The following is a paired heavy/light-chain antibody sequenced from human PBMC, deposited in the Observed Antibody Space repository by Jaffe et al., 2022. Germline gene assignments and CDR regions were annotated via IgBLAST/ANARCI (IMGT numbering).Heavy chain of an antibody. V-gene: IGHV3-30*02. CDR3: ARGPRYFDWFGAFDM. CDR1: GFTFPIHG. CDR2: IRFDGSDI. J-gene: IGHJ3*02. D-gene: IGHD3-9*01. Sequence: QVQVVESGGGVVHPGGSLRLSYKTSGFTFPIHGMHWVRQAPGKGLEWVAFIRFDGSDIKYADSVKDRFTISRDNSKNTLYLQMNSLRPEDTAVYYCARGPRYFDWFGAFDMWGQGITVTVSS.
Light chain of an antibody. CDR1: QSVSSN. V-gene: IGKV3-15*01. J-gene: IGKJ1*01. Sequence: EIVMTQSPVTLSVSPGERATLTCRASQSVSSNLAWYQQKPGQVPRLLMYGASTRATGIPARFSGSGSGTEFSLTISSLQPEDFAIYYCQQYNDWPPWTFGQGTKVEIK. CDR2: GAS. CDR3: QQYNDWPPWT.